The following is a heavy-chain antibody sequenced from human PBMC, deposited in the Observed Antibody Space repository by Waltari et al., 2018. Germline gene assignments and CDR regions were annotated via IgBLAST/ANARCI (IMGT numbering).Heavy chain of an antibody. V-gene: IGHV4-61*02. CDR2: IYKSGST. Sequence: QVQLQESGPGLVKPSQTLSLTCTVSGDSISRGSYYWAWFRQPAGKGLEWIGHIYKSGSTNYNPSLKTRLSISMNKSNNQLSLTLKSVTAADTAVYYCARDRGPDVNEAMGLDYWGQGTRVTVSS. CDR3: ARDRGPDVNEAMGLDY. CDR1: GDSISRGSYY. D-gene: IGHD3-10*01. J-gene: IGHJ4*02.